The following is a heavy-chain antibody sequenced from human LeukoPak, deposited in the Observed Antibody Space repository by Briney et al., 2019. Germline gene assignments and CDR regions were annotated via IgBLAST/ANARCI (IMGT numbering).Heavy chain of an antibody. CDR1: GFTFSSYS. CDR2: VSSSSSYI. J-gene: IGHJ4*02. CDR3: ARDLSGVTGYTYGRGIDY. V-gene: IGHV3-21*01. D-gene: IGHD5-18*01. Sequence: GGSLRLSCAASGFTFSSYSMNWVRQAPGKGLEWVSSVSSSSSYIYYADSVKGRFTISRDNAKNSLYLQMNSLRAEDTAVYYCARDLSGVTGYTYGRGIDYRGQGTLVTVSS.